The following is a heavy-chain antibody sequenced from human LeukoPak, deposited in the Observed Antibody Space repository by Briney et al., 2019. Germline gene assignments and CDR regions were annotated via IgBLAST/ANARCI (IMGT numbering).Heavy chain of an antibody. CDR1: GFTVSSNY. CDR2: IYSGGST. J-gene: IGHJ4*02. D-gene: IGHD3-3*01. Sequence: GGSLRLSCAASGFTVSSNYMSWVRQAPGKGLEWVSVIYSGGSTYYADSVKGRFTISRDSSKNTLYLQMNSLRAEDTAVYYCARTYYDFWSGYYLDYWGQGTLVTVSS. CDR3: ARTYYDFWSGYYLDY. V-gene: IGHV3-66*01.